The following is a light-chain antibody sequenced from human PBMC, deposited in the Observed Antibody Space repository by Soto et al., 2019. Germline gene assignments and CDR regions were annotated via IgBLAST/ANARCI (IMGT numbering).Light chain of an antibody. CDR1: QSVLYSSNNKNY. V-gene: IGKV4-1*01. J-gene: IGKJ2*02. Sequence: DIVMTQSPDSLAVSLGERATINCKSSQSVLYSSNNKNYLAWYQQKPGQPPKLLIYWASTRESGVPDRFSGSGSGTYFTLTISSLQAEDVAVYYCQQYYPTPPCTFGQGTKLEIK. CDR2: WAS. CDR3: QQYYPTPPCT.